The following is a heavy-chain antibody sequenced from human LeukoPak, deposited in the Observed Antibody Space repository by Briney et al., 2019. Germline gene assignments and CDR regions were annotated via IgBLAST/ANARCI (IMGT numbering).Heavy chain of an antibody. CDR1: GYSISSGYY. CDR2: IYHSGST. V-gene: IGHV4-38-2*02. D-gene: IGHD2-2*01. CDR3: ARPVVPGSNDAFDI. Sequence: PSETLSLTCTVSGYSISSGYYWGWIRPPPGKGLEWIGSIYHSGSTYYNPSLKRRVTISVDTSKNQFSLKLSSVTAADTAVYYCARPVVPGSNDAFDIWGQGTMVTVSS. J-gene: IGHJ3*02.